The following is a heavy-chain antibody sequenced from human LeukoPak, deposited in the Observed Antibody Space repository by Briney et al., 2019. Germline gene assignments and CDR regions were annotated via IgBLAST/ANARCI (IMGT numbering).Heavy chain of an antibody. V-gene: IGHV3-23*01. J-gene: IGHJ3*02. CDR2: ISDSGDGT. CDR3: AKDLRPAAAGTSYDAFDI. Sequence: GGSLRLSCAASGSTFSTYAMSWVRQAPGKGLEWVSAISDSGDGTYYADSVRGRFTISRDNSKSTLYLQMNSLRVEDTAVYYCAKDLRPAAAGTSYDAFDIWGQGTMVTVSS. D-gene: IGHD6-13*01. CDR1: GSTFSTYA.